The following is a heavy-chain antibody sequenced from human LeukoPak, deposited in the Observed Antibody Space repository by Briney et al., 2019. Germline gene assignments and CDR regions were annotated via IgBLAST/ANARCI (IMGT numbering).Heavy chain of an antibody. CDR2: IGIRGDT. J-gene: IGHJ4*02. D-gene: IGHD6-19*01. V-gene: IGHV3-13*01. CDR3: ARGGIRVSGIDEFDY. CDR1: GFTFIDYD. Sequence: GGSLRLSCAASGFTFIDYDMRWVRQVIGKGLEGVSAIGIRGDTHYSGSVKGRFTISRENAESSLYLEMNSLRGEDSAVYYCARGGIRVSGIDEFDYWGQGTLVTVSS.